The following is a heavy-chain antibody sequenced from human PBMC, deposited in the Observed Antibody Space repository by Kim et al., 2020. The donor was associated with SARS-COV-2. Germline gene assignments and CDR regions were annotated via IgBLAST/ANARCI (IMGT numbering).Heavy chain of an antibody. CDR2: INPNSGGT. D-gene: IGHD2-2*01. J-gene: IGHJ6*02. Sequence: ASVKVSCKASGYTFTGYYMHWVRQAPGQGLEWMGWINPNSGGTNYAQKFQGRVTMTRDTSISTAYMELSRLRSDDTAVYYCARDPVRYCSSTSCHPDYYYYGMDVWGQGTTVTVSS. CDR1: GYTFTGYY. V-gene: IGHV1-2*02. CDR3: ARDPVRYCSSTSCHPDYYYYGMDV.